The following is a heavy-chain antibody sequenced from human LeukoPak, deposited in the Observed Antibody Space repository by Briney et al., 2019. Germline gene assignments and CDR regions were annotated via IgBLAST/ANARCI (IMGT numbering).Heavy chain of an antibody. CDR2: ISSSSSYI. D-gene: IGHD1-26*01. J-gene: IGHJ6*02. Sequence: GGSLRLSCAASGFTFSSYSMNLVRQAPGKGLDWVSSISSSSSYIYYADSVKGRFTISRDNAKNSLYLQMNSLRAEDTTVYYCARDSGELLYDYYYYGMDVWGQGTTVTVSS. CDR3: ARDSGELLYDYYYYGMDV. CDR1: GFTFSSYS. V-gene: IGHV3-21*01.